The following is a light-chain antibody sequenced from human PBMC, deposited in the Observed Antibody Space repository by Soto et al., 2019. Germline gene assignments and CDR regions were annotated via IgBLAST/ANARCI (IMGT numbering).Light chain of an antibody. V-gene: IGLV2-23*02. CDR1: SSDVGSYDR. CDR2: EVN. Sequence: QSALTQPASVSGSPGQWITISCTGSSSDVGSYDRVSWYQQYPGKAPTLMIYEVNKRPSGISNRFSGSKSGNTASLTISGLQAGAVAHCYCSSSLGGPTWVFGGGTKVTVL. J-gene: IGLJ3*02. CDR3: SSSLGGPTWV.